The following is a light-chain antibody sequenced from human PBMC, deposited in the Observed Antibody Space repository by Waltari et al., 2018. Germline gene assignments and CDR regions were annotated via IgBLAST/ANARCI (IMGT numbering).Light chain of an antibody. V-gene: IGLV8-61*01. CDR1: SGSVSTSNY. J-gene: IGLJ2*01. CDR2: STH. Sequence: TVVTQEPSLSVSPGGTVTLTCGLSSGSVSTSNYPSWFQQTPGQAPRTLIYSTHTRPSGVPDRFSGSILGNQAALTITGAQADDESDYYCMLYMGSAMLFGGGTRLTVL. CDR3: MLYMGSAML.